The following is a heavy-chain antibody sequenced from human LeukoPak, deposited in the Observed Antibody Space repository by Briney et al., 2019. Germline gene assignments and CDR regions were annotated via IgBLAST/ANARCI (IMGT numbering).Heavy chain of an antibody. Sequence: PTGGSLRLSCAASGFTVSSNYMSWVRQAPGKGLEWVSVIYSGGSTYYADSVKGRFTISRDNSKNTLYLQMNSLRAEDAAVYYCAITAMADYYYYMDVWGKGTTVTVSS. J-gene: IGHJ6*03. CDR1: GFTVSSNY. D-gene: IGHD5-18*01. CDR3: AITAMADYYYYMDV. V-gene: IGHV3-66*02. CDR2: IYSGGST.